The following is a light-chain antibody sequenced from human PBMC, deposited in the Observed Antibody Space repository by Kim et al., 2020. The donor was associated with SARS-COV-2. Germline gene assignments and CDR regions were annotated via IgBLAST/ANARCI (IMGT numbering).Light chain of an antibody. CDR2: DAA. CDR1: EDVSDY. J-gene: IGKJ5*01. Sequence: ASVGDRVTITCQASEDVSDYFNLYHQKPGEAPKVLIRDAANLESGVPSRFSRGGYGTEFSLTISSVQPEDMGTYYCQQYDAPPFTFGQGTRLEIK. V-gene: IGKV1-33*01. CDR3: QQYDAPPFT.